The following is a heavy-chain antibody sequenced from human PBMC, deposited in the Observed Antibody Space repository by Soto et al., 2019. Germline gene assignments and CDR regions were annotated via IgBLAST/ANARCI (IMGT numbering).Heavy chain of an antibody. CDR1: GYTFTSYD. J-gene: IGHJ5*02. V-gene: IGHV1-69*13. Sequence: SVKVSCKASGYTFTSYDINWVRQATGQGLEWMGGIIPNSGNANYAQKFQGRVTITADESTSTAYMELSSLRSEDTAVYYCARDAIMLRITGTMRWFDPWGQGTLVTVSS. CDR3: ARDAIMLRITGTMRWFDP. CDR2: IIPNSGNA. D-gene: IGHD1-20*01.